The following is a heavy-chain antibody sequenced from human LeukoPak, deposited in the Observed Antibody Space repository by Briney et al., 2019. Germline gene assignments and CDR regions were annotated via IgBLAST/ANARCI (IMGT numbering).Heavy chain of an antibody. J-gene: IGHJ4*02. CDR1: GCTLTELS. CDR2: FDPEDGET. Sequence: ASVKVSCKVSGCTLTELSMHWVRQAPGKGLEWMGGFDPEDGETIYAQKFQGRVTMTEDTSTDTAYMELSSLRSEDTAVYYCATTSSHGIAAREYYFDYWGQGTLVTVSS. CDR3: ATTSSHGIAAREYYFDY. V-gene: IGHV1-24*01. D-gene: IGHD6-13*01.